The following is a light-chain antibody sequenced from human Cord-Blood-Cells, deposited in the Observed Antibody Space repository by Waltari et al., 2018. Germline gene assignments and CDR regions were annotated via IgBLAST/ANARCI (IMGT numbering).Light chain of an antibody. J-gene: IGKJ1*01. CDR3: QQYNSYSRT. V-gene: IGKV1-5*03. CDR1: QSISSW. Sequence: DIQMTQYPSTLSASVGDRVTITCQGSQSISSWLAGYQQKPGKAPKLLIYKASSLESGLPARFSGSGSGTEFTLTISSLQPDDFATYYCQQYNSYSRTFGQGTKVEIK. CDR2: KAS.